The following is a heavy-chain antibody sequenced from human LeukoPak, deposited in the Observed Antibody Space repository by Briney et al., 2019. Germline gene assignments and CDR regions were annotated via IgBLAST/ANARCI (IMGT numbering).Heavy chain of an antibody. CDR2: IYYSGST. CDR1: GDSISSSSYY. J-gene: IGHJ4*02. CDR3: ARQPLVGATTVDY. D-gene: IGHD1-26*01. V-gene: IGHV4-39*01. Sequence: SETLSLTCTVSGDSISSSSYYWGWIRQPPGKGLEWIGNIYYSGSTYYNPSLKSRVTISVDTSKNQFSLKLSSVTAADTAVYYCARQPLVGATTVDYWGQGTLVTVSS.